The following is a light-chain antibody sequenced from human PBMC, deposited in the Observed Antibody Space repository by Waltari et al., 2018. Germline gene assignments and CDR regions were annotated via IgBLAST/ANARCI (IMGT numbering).Light chain of an antibody. CDR1: SSYVRSYHI. CDR3: CSYAGSSTSYWV. J-gene: IGLJ3*02. V-gene: IGLV2-23*01. CDR2: EGS. Sequence: QSALTQPASVAGFPGLSITVSCTGTSSYVRSYHISSWYQQHPGKAPKLMIYEGSKRPSGVSNRFSGSKSGNTASLTIAGRQAEDEADYYCCSYAGSSTSYWVFGGGTKLTVL.